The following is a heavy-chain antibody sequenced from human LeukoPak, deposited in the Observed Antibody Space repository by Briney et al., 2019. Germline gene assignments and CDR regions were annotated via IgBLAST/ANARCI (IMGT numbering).Heavy chain of an antibody. CDR1: GGSVSSGGYY. CDR2: MYYDGTS. Sequence: PSETLSLTCTVSGGSVSSGGYYWNWIRQPPGKGLECLGYMYYDGTSNYSPSLKSRVTISIDSSKNQFSLRLSSVTAADTAVYYCARGRDIYGSGDSWGQGILVTVSS. V-gene: IGHV4-61*08. CDR3: ARGRDIYGSGDS. J-gene: IGHJ4*02. D-gene: IGHD3-10*01.